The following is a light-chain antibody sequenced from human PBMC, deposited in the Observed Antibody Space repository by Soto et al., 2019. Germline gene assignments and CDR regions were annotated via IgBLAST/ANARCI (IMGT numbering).Light chain of an antibody. J-gene: IGLJ1*01. CDR1: SSDVGGYNY. CDR2: DVS. Sequence: VLPQPASVSVSPGQSITISCTGTSSDVGGYNYVSWYQQHPGKAPKLMIYDVSNRPSGVSNRFSGSKSGNTASLTISGLQAEDEADYYCSSYTSSSTLYVFGTGTKVTVL. CDR3: SSYTSSSTLYV. V-gene: IGLV2-14*01.